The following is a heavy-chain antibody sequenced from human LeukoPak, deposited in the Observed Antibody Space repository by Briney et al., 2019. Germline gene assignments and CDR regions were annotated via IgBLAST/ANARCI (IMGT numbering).Heavy chain of an antibody. Sequence: PGGSLRLSCAASGFTFSDYYMSWIRQAPGKGLEWVSYISSSGSTIYYADSVKGRFTISRDNAKNSLYLQMNSLRAEDTAVYYCARDRGEIVPAAHFDYWGQGTLVTVSS. D-gene: IGHD2-2*01. CDR1: GFTFSDYY. J-gene: IGHJ4*02. V-gene: IGHV3-11*01. CDR2: ISSSGSTI. CDR3: ARDRGEIVPAAHFDY.